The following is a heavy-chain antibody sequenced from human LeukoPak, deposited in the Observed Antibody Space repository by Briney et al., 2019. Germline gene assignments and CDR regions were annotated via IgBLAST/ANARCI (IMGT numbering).Heavy chain of an antibody. J-gene: IGHJ4*02. Sequence: PSETLSLTCAVYGGSFSGYYWSWIRQPPGKGLEWIGEINHSGSTNYNPSLKSRVTISVDTSKNQFSLKLSSVTAADTAVYYCARHVVSPLGGIQLWYESKIDYWGQGTLVTVSS. CDR3: ARHVVSPLGGIQLWYESKIDY. CDR1: GGSFSGYY. D-gene: IGHD5-18*01. V-gene: IGHV4-34*01. CDR2: INHSGST.